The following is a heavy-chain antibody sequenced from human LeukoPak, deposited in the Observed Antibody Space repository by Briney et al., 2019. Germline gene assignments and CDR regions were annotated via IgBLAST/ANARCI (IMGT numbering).Heavy chain of an antibody. Sequence: SETLSLTCTVSGGSISSYYWSWIRQPPGKGLEWIGYIYYSGSTNYNPSLKSRVTISVDTSKNQFSLKLSSVTAADTAVYYCAXXXXXXXXFWSGHLFDYWGQGTLVTVSS. CDR3: AXXXXXXXXFWSGHLFDY. D-gene: IGHD3-3*01. CDR2: IYYSGST. J-gene: IGHJ4*02. CDR1: GGSISSYY. V-gene: IGHV4-59*12.